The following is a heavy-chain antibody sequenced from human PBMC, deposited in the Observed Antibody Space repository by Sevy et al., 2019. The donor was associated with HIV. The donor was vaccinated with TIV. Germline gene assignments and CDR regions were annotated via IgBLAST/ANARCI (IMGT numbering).Heavy chain of an antibody. Sequence: ASVKVSCKTSGYTFTSYAISWVRQAPGQGLEWMGWISTDNGNTNYPQKLQGRVTMTTDTSTSTAYMDLRSLRSDDTGVYYCTRVYGKDIVHMVYPFDYWGQGTLVTVSS. CDR3: TRVYGKDIVHMVYPFDY. CDR1: GYTFTSYA. V-gene: IGHV1-18*01. D-gene: IGHD2-8*01. J-gene: IGHJ4*02. CDR2: ISTDNGNT.